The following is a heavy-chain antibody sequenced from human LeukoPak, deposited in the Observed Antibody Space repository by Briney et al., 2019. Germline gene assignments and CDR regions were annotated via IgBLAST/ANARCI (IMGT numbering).Heavy chain of an antibody. D-gene: IGHD3-22*01. CDR1: GFTFSNYW. J-gene: IGHJ4*02. CDR3: ARDDSSGYYYFDN. V-gene: IGHV3-7*01. Sequence: GGSLRLSCVASGFTFSNYWMSWVRQAPGKGLERVANINQDGSEKYSVDSVKGRFTFTRDNAKNSLFLQMNSLRADDTAVYYCARDDSSGYYYFDNWGQGTLVTVSS. CDR2: INQDGSEK.